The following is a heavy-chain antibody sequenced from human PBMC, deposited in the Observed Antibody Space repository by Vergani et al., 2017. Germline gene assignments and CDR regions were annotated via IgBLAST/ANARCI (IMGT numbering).Heavy chain of an antibody. CDR3: AREGSYCSSTSCYTTPFDY. J-gene: IGHJ4*02. D-gene: IGHD2-2*02. CDR1: GSSISSYY. CDR2: IYTSGST. Sequence: QVQLQESGPGLVKPSETLSLTCTVSGSSISSYYWSWIRQPAGKGLEWIGRIYTSGSTNYNPSLKSRVTMSVDTSKNQFSLKLSSVTAADTAVYYCAREGSYCSSTSCYTTPFDYWGQGTLVTVSS. V-gene: IGHV4-4*07.